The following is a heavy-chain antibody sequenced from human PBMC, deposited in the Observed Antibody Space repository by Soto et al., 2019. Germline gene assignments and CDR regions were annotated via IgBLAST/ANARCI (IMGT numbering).Heavy chain of an antibody. J-gene: IGHJ6*02. Sequence: SETLSLTCTVSGGSISGYYWSWTRQPPGKGLEWIGYMYNTGSTVYNPSFKSRVTISVDTSKSQFSLRLNSVTAADTAVYYCARDLWGYCGTDCYPLDVWGQGTTVTVS. D-gene: IGHD2-21*02. CDR3: ARDLWGYCGTDCYPLDV. CDR1: GGSISGYY. CDR2: MYNTGST. V-gene: IGHV4-59*01.